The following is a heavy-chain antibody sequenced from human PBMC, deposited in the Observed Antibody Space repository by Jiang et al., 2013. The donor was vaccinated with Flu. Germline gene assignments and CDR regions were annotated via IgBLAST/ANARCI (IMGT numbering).Heavy chain of an antibody. CDR3: TSTLAMTAPEGSFDM. Sequence: VESGGGLVHPGSSLKTLLCSLWVPLQWRCYALGPPGFRERLEWLGRLRSKTNNYATAYGASVKGRVTISRDDSKNMAYLYLNSLTTDDTAVYYCTSTLAMTAPEGSFDMWGQGTLVTVSS. CDR2: LRSKTNNYAT. D-gene: IGHD6-6*01. J-gene: IGHJ3*02. V-gene: IGHV3-73*02. CDR1: VPLQWRC.